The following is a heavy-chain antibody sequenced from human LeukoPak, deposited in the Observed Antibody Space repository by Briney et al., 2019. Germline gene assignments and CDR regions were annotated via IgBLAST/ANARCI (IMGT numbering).Heavy chain of an antibody. J-gene: IGHJ4*02. V-gene: IGHV3-30*18. CDR2: ISYDGSNK. CDR1: GFTFSSYG. CDR3: AKDPNGIAAAGNY. Sequence: GGSLRLSCAASGFTFSSYGMHWVRQAPGKGMEWVAVISYDGSNKYYADSVKGRFTISRDNSKNTLYLQMNSLRAEDTAVYYCAKDPNGIAAAGNYWGQGTLVTVSS. D-gene: IGHD6-13*01.